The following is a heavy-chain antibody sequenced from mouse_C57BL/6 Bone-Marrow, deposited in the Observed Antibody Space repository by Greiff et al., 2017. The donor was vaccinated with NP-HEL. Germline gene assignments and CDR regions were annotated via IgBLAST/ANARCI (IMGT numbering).Heavy chain of an antibody. CDR1: GYTFTDYY. CDR2: INPYNGGT. Sequence: EVQLQQSGPVLVKPGASVKMSCKASGYTFTDYYMNWVKQSHGKSLEWIGVINPYNGGTSYNQKFKGKATLTVDKSSSTAYMELNSLTSKDSAVYYCARFGIYYAMDYWGQGTSVTVSS. CDR3: ARFGIYYAMDY. V-gene: IGHV1-19*01. J-gene: IGHJ4*01.